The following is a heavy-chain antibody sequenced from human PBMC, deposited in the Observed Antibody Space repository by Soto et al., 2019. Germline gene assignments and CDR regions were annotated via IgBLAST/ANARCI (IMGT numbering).Heavy chain of an antibody. CDR1: GYTFTSYA. J-gene: IGHJ3*02. V-gene: IGHV1-3*01. D-gene: IGHD2-15*01. CDR2: INAGNGNT. Sequence: QVQLVQSGAEVKKPGASVKVSCKASGYTFTSYAMHWVRQAPGQRLEWMGWINAGNGNTKYSQKFQGRVTITRDTSASTAYMELSSLRSEDTAVYYCARPYPGWLDAFDIWGQGTMVTVSS. CDR3: ARPYPGWLDAFDI.